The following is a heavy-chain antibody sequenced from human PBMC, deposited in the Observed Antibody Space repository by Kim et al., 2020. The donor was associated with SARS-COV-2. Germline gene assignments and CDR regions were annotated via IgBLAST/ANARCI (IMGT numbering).Heavy chain of an antibody. D-gene: IGHD6-13*01. J-gene: IGHJ6*02. CDR1: GYSFTSYW. Sequence: GESLKISCKGSGYSFTSYWIGWVRQMPGKGLEWMGIIYPGDSDTRYSPSFQGQVTISADKSISTAYLQWSSLKASDTAMYYCARLSGSSTRYYYGMDVWGQGTTVTVSS. V-gene: IGHV5-51*01. CDR3: ARLSGSSTRYYYGMDV. CDR2: IYPGDSDT.